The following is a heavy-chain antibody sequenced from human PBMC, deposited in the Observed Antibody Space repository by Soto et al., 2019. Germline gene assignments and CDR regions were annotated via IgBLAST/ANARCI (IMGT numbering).Heavy chain of an antibody. Sequence: PGGSLRLSCAASGVTFSDYSRSWVRQAPGRGLEWVSTFTRRGNICYADSVKGRFTISRDNSKSTLYLQMDSLRAEDTALYYCAREYAPGSPNYDYWGLGTLVTVSS. V-gene: IGHV3-23*01. CDR2: FTRRGNI. D-gene: IGHD3-10*01. J-gene: IGHJ4*02. CDR1: GVTFSDYS. CDR3: AREYAPGSPNYDY.